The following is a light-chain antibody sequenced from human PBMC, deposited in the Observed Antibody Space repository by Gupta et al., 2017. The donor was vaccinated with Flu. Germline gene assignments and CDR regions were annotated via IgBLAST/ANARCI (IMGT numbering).Light chain of an antibody. Sequence: SYVLTQPPSVSVAPGQTARILFAGNNLGSKSGHWDQQKPGQAPAVVVYDDSGRPPGIPGRLSGSNPGDTATLTIRRVEAGDEADYYCQVWDTNRDRPVFGGGTKLTVL. CDR1: NLGSKS. V-gene: IGLV3-21*02. CDR2: DDS. CDR3: QVWDTNRDRPV. J-gene: IGLJ3*02.